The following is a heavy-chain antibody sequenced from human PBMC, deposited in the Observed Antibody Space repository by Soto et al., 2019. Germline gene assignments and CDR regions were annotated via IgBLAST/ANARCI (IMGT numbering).Heavy chain of an antibody. Sequence: QVQLQQWGAGLLKPSETLSLTCAVYGGSFSGYYWSWIRQPPGKGLEWIGEINHSGSTNYNPSLNSRVTISVDTSKNQFSLMLSSVTAADTAVYYCARVGYCRGGSCYSGWFDPWGQGTLVTVAS. D-gene: IGHD2-15*01. CDR2: INHSGST. CDR1: GGSFSGYY. CDR3: ARVGYCRGGSCYSGWFDP. V-gene: IGHV4-34*01. J-gene: IGHJ5*02.